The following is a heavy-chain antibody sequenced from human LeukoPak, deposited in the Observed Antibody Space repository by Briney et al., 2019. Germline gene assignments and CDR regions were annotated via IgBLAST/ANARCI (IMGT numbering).Heavy chain of an antibody. Sequence: PPGGSLRLSCAASGFTFSSYAMSWVRQAPGKGLEWVSAISGSGGSTYYADSVKGRFTISRDNSKNTLYLQMNSLRAEDTAVYYCAKGPDSNFDWLSYFDYWGQGTLVTVSS. CDR2: ISGSGGST. CDR1: GFTFSSYA. V-gene: IGHV3-23*01. CDR3: AKGPDSNFDWLSYFDY. J-gene: IGHJ4*02. D-gene: IGHD3-9*01.